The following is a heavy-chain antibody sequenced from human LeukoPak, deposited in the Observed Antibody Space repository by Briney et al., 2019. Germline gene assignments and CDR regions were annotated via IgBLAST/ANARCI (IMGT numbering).Heavy chain of an antibody. D-gene: IGHD3-9*01. CDR1: GFTFSSYG. Sequence: PGGSPRLSCAASGFTFSSYGMHWVRQAPGKGLEWVAFIRYDGSNKYYADSVKGRFTISRDNSKNTLYLQMNSLRAEDTAVYYCAKETTTQLRYFDWFPLFDYWGQGTLVTVSS. J-gene: IGHJ4*02. CDR2: IRYDGSNK. V-gene: IGHV3-30*02. CDR3: AKETTTQLRYFDWFPLFDY.